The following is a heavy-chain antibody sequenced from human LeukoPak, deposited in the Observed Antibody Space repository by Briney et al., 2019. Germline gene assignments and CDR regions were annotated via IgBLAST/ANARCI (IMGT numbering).Heavy chain of an antibody. Sequence: GASVNVSCKVSGYTLTELSMHWVRQAPGKGLEWMGGFDPVEGDTIYAQKLQGRVPMTEDTSTDTAYMELSSLRSDDAAVYYCAVTLEGRGRWEEIDYWGQGTLVTVSS. CDR1: GYTLTELS. CDR3: AVTLEGRGRWEEIDY. J-gene: IGHJ4*02. V-gene: IGHV1-24*01. CDR2: FDPVEGDT. D-gene: IGHD1-26*01.